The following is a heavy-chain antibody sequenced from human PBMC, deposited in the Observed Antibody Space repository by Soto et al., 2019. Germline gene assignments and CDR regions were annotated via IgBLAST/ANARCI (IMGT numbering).Heavy chain of an antibody. V-gene: IGHV4-34*01. Sequence: PSETLSLTCAFYGCSFSGYYWSWIRQPPGKGLEWIGEINHSGSTNYNPSLKSRVTISVDTSKNQFSLKLSSVTAADTAVYYCARGPYYYGSGSYWKEYYYYYGMDVWGQGTTVTVSS. CDR1: GCSFSGYY. D-gene: IGHD3-10*01. CDR2: INHSGST. J-gene: IGHJ6*02. CDR3: ARGPYYYGSGSYWKEYYYYYGMDV.